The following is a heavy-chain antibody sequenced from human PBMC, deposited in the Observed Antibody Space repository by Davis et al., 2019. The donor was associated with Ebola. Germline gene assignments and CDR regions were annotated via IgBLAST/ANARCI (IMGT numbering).Heavy chain of an antibody. CDR3: ASSGIQLWSFDY. J-gene: IGHJ4*02. Sequence: MPGGSLRLSCAVYGGSFSGYYWSWIRQPPGKGLEWIGEIYHSGSTYYNPPLKSRVTISVDTSKNQFSLKLSSVTAADTAVYYCASSGIQLWSFDYWGQGTLVTVSS. V-gene: IGHV4-34*01. D-gene: IGHD5-18*01. CDR1: GGSFSGYY. CDR2: IYHSGST.